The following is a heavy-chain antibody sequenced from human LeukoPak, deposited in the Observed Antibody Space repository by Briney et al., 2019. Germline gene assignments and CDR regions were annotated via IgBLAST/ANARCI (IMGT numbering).Heavy chain of an antibody. J-gene: IGHJ4*02. V-gene: IGHV4-39*01. CDR1: GFTFSSYS. D-gene: IGHD5-24*01. CDR2: MHYRGTT. Sequence: GSLRLSCAASGFTFSSYSMNWIRQPPGKGLEWIGSMHYRGTTYYIPSLKSRVTISVDTSKNQFSLKLSSVTAADTAVYYCARHEEEDGYNAKTFDFWGQGTLVTVSS. CDR3: ARHEEEDGYNAKTFDF.